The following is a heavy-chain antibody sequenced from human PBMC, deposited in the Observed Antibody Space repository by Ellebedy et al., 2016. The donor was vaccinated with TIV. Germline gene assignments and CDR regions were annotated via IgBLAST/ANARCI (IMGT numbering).Heavy chain of an antibody. CDR2: INHSGST. Sequence: MPSETLSLTCAVYGGSFSGYYWSWIRQPPGKGLEWIGEINHSGSTSYNPSLKSRVTVSVDTSKNQFSLKLSSVTAADTAVYYCARCPGDTAMVTCYFDYWGQGTLVTVSS. CDR3: ARCPGDTAMVTCYFDY. J-gene: IGHJ4*02. V-gene: IGHV4-34*01. CDR1: GGSFSGYY. D-gene: IGHD5-18*01.